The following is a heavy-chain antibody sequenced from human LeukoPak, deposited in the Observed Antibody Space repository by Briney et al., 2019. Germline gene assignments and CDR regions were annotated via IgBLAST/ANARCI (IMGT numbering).Heavy chain of an antibody. CDR1: GFTFSSYW. J-gene: IGHJ4*02. CDR3: ARGGFYGDYFDY. Sequence: GGSLRLSCAASGFTFSSYWMSWVRQAPGKGLEWVSSISSSSSYIYYADSVKGRFTISRDNAKNSLYLQMNSLRAEDTAVYYCARGGFYGDYFDYWGQGTLVTVSS. CDR2: ISSSSSYI. D-gene: IGHD4-17*01. V-gene: IGHV3-21*01.